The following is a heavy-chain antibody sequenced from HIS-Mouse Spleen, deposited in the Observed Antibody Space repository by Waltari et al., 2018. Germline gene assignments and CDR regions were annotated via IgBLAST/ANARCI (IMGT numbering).Heavy chain of an antibody. V-gene: IGHV1-2*02. CDR2: INPNSGGT. D-gene: IGHD6-13*01. J-gene: IGHJ3*02. CDR3: ARYSSSWYADAFDI. Sequence: QVQLVQSGAEVKKPGASVKVSCKAPGYTFPGNYLHCVRQAPGQGLEWMGWINPNSGGTNYAQKFQGRVTMTRDTSISIAYMELSRLRSDDTAVYYCARYSSSWYADAFDIWGQGTMVTVSS. CDR1: GYTFPGNY.